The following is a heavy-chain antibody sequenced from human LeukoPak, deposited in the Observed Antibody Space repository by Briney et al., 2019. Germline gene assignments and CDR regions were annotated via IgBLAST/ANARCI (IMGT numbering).Heavy chain of an antibody. J-gene: IGHJ4*02. CDR1: GFTFSDYY. Sequence: GGSLRLSCAASGFTFSDYYMSWIRQTPRKGLEWLAYISSSGSSIDYADSVKGRFTVSRDNAKNSLYLQMNSLRAEDTAVYYCARFIWELLLHYYFDYWGQGTLVTVSS. CDR2: ISSSGSSI. V-gene: IGHV3-11*01. D-gene: IGHD1-26*01. CDR3: ARFIWELLLHYYFDY.